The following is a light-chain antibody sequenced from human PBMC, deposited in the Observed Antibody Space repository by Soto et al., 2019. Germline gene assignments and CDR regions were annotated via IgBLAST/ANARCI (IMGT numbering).Light chain of an antibody. V-gene: IGKV3-20*01. Sequence: EIVLTQSPGTLSLSLGERATLSCRASQSVSSKLAWYQQKPGQAPRVLIYGASSRVTGIPDRFGGSGSGTDFTLTISRLEPEDFAVYYCQQYGGSPRTFGQGTKLEI. CDR1: QSVSSK. CDR3: QQYGGSPRT. J-gene: IGKJ2*01. CDR2: GAS.